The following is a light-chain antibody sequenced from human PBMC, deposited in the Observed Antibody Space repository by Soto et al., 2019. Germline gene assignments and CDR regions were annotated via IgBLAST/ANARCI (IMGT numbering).Light chain of an antibody. CDR2: DVS. CDR1: SSDVGGYNY. J-gene: IGLJ1*01. Sequence: QSVLTQPASVSGSPGQSITISCTGTSSDVGGYNYVSWYQQHPGKAPKVIVYDVSNRPSGVSDRFSGSKSGNTASLTISGLQAKDEANYYCISNTSTPSYVFGTGTKVTVL. V-gene: IGLV2-14*01. CDR3: ISNTSTPSYV.